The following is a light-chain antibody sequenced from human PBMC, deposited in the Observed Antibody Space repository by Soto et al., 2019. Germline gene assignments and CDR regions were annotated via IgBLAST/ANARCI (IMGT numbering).Light chain of an antibody. CDR2: DNN. Sequence: QSVLTQPPSASGTPGQRVTISCSGSSSNIGSNSVNWYQQLPGAAPKLLIYDNNHRPSGVPDRFSGSKSGTSASLAISGLQSEDEAVYNCAAWDDSLNGPLFGGGTKVTVL. V-gene: IGLV1-44*01. CDR1: SSNIGSNS. J-gene: IGLJ2*01. CDR3: AAWDDSLNGPL.